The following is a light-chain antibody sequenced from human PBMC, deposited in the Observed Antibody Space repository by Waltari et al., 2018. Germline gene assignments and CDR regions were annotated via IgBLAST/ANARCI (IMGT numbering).Light chain of an antibody. J-gene: IGLJ3*02. CDR2: EVS. CDR3: CSYTSSVTWV. Sequence: QSALTQPASVSGSPGQSITISRTGSSNDIGGYNYVSWHQQHPGKAPKLIIYEVSNRPSGVSDRFSGPKSGNTASLTISGLQAEDEADYYCCSYTSSVTWVFGGGTKLTVL. V-gene: IGLV2-14*01. CDR1: SNDIGGYNY.